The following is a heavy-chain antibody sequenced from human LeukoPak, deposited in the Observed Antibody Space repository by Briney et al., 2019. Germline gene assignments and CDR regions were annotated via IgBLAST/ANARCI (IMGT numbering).Heavy chain of an antibody. J-gene: IGHJ4*02. CDR2: IYWDDDK. V-gene: IGHV2-5*02. CDR1: GFSLSTSEVG. Sequence: SGPTLVNPTQTLTPTCTFSGFSLSTSEVGVVWIRQPPGKALESLARIYWDDDKRYSPSLKSRLTITKDTSKNQVVLTMTNMDPVDTATYYCAHSGVVVTAIDYWGQGTLVTVSS. CDR3: AHSGVVVTAIDY. D-gene: IGHD2-21*02.